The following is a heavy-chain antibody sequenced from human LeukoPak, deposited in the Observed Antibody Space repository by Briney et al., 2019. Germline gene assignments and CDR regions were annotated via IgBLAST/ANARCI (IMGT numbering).Heavy chain of an antibody. J-gene: IGHJ4*02. V-gene: IGHV3-7*01. CDR1: GFTFSSYA. D-gene: IGHD2-15*01. CDR2: IKQDGSEK. Sequence: GGSLRLSCAASGFTFSSYAMHWVRQAPGKGLEWVANIKQDGSEKYYVDSVKGRFTISRDNAKNSLYLQMNSLRAEDTAVYYCARGRYCSGGSCSFDYWGQGTLVTVSS. CDR3: ARGRYCSGGSCSFDY.